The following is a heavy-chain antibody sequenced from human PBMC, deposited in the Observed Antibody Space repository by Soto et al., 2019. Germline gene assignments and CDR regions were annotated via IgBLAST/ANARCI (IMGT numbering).Heavy chain of an antibody. CDR2: IYYSGST. J-gene: IGHJ4*02. CDR3: ARNNNYYDSSGYFSRSFDY. Sequence: PSETLSLTCTVSGGSISSYYWSWIRQPPGKGLEWIGYIYYSGSTNYNPSLKSRVTISVDTSKNQFSLKLSSVTAADTAVYYCARNNNYYDSSGYFSRSFDYWGQGTLVTVSS. CDR1: GGSISSYY. D-gene: IGHD3-22*01. V-gene: IGHV4-59*01.